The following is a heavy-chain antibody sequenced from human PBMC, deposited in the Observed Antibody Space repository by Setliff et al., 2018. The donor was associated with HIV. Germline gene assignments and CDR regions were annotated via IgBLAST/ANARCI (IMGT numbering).Heavy chain of an antibody. V-gene: IGHV3-30*04. CDR1: GFTFSSYA. D-gene: IGHD5-18*01. CDR3: ASIELAAMVPVDY. CDR2: ISYDGSNK. J-gene: IGHJ4*02. Sequence: PGGSLRLSCAASGFTFSSYAMHWVRQAPGKGLEWVAVISYDGSNKYYADSVKGRLTISRDNSKNTLYLQMNSLRAEDTAVYCCASIELAAMVPVDYWGQGTLVTVSS.